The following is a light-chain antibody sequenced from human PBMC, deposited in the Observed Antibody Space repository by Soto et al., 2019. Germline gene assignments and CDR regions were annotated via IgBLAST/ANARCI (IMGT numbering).Light chain of an antibody. J-gene: IGKJ4*01. CDR3: QQRSNWPPLT. V-gene: IGKV3-11*01. CDR2: DAS. CDR1: QSFSSY. Sequence: EIVLTQSPATLSLSPGERATLSCRASQSFSSYLACYQQNPGQAPRLLIYDASNRATGIPARFSGSGSGTDFTLTISSLEPEDFAVYYCQQRSNWPPLTFGGGTKVEIK.